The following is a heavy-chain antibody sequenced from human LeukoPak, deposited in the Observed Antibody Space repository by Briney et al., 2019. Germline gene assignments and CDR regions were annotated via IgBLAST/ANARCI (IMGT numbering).Heavy chain of an antibody. V-gene: IGHV1-2*02. Sequence: ASVTVSCKASGYTFTAYSMHWVRQAPGQGLEWMGWINPNSGGTNYAQKFQGRVTMTRDTSITTAYMELSRLRSDDTAVYYCARDLDYYGSGSFFNIWGQGTTVTVSS. D-gene: IGHD3-10*01. CDR3: ARDLDYYGSGSFFNI. CDR2: INPNSGGT. J-gene: IGHJ3*02. CDR1: GYTFTAYS.